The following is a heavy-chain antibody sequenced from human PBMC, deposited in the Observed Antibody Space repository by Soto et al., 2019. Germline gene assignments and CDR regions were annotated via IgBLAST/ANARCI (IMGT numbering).Heavy chain of an antibody. CDR2: INHSGST. V-gene: IGHV4-34*01. J-gene: IGHJ6*02. CDR3: ARGGSAVAGRRYGLYYYYGMDV. D-gene: IGHD6-19*01. CDR1: GGSLSGYY. Sequence: PSETLSLTCAVYGGSLSGYYWSWIRQPPGKGLEWIGEINHSGSTNYNPSLKSRVTISVDTSKNQFSLKLSSVTAADTAVYYCARGGSAVAGRRYGLYYYYGMDVWGQGTTVTVSS.